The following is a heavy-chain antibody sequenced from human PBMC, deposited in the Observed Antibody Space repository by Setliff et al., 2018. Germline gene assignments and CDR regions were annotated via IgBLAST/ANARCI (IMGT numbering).Heavy chain of an antibody. D-gene: IGHD2-15*01. J-gene: IGHJ3*02. CDR1: GYTFTNYY. CDR2: INPSGGST. CDR3: ARGGTIRRAFEM. V-gene: IGHV1-46*01. Sequence: ASVKVSCKASGYTFTNYYLHWVRQAPGQGLEWMGIINPSGGSTSYAQKFQGRVTMTGDTSTNTVYMDLSSLRSEDTAVYYCARGGTIRRAFEMWGQGTMVTVS.